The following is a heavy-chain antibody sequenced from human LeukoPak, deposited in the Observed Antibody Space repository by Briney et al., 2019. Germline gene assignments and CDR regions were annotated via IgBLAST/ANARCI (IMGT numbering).Heavy chain of an antibody. CDR1: GFTVSSNH. V-gene: IGHV3-53*01. CDR3: ARADYYDSSGYNDY. Sequence: GGSLRLSCAASGFTVSSNHMSWVRQGPGKGLEWVSVIYSGGNTFYAASVKGRFTVSRDNSKNTLYLQMTSLRAEDTAVYYCARADYYDSSGYNDYWGQGTLVTVSS. D-gene: IGHD3-22*01. J-gene: IGHJ4*02. CDR2: IYSGGNT.